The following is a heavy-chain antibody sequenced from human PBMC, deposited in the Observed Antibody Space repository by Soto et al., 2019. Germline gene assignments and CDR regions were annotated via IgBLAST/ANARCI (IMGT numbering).Heavy chain of an antibody. CDR3: ARDHIALDY. Sequence: PGGSLRLSCAASGFIFSNAWINWVRQAPGKGLEWVAVIWYDGSNKYYADSVKGRFTISRDNSKKTVYLQMNSLRAEDTAVYYCARDHIALDYWGQGTQVTVSS. D-gene: IGHD6-13*01. V-gene: IGHV3-33*08. CDR2: IWYDGSNK. J-gene: IGHJ4*02. CDR1: GFIFSNAW.